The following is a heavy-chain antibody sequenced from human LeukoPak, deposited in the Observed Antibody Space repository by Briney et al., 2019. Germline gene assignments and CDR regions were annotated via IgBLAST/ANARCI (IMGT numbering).Heavy chain of an antibody. CDR3: ARGGSYLSAFDI. V-gene: IGHV3-53*01. J-gene: IGHJ3*02. D-gene: IGHD1-26*01. Sequence: GGSLRLSCAASGFTVSSNYMGWVRQAPGEGLEWVSIIYSGGSTFYADSVKGRFTISRDNSKNTLYLQMNSLRAEDTAVYYCARGGSYLSAFDIWGQGTMVTVSS. CDR1: GFTVSSNY. CDR2: IYSGGST.